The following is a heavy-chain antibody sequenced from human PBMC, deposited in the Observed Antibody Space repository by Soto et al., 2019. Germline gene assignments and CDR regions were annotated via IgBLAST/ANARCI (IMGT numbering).Heavy chain of an antibody. CDR1: GFTFGNYV. D-gene: IGHD2-15*01. J-gene: IGHJ4*02. CDR3: TRGSHYHCSGNTCPEEN. CDR2: INGDAGRT. V-gene: IGHV3-23*01. Sequence: EVQLLESGGGLVQPGGSLRLSCAASGFTFGNYVLSWVRRAPGKGREWASNINGDAGRTSYADSVKGRFTIFRDNSRSTLYLQMNSLRAEDTAVYHCTRGSHYHCSGNTCPEENWGQGTLVTVSS.